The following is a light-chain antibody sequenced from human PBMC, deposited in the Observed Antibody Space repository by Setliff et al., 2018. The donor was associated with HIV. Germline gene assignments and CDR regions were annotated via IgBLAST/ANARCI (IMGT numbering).Light chain of an antibody. Sequence: QSVLTQPASVSGSPGQSVTISCTGTSSDVGGYNYVSWYQQHPGKAPKLMIYDVSKRPSGVPDRFSGSKSGNTASLTISGLQAEDEADYYCCSYAGNYTYVFGTGTKVTVL. CDR3: CSYAGNYTYV. V-gene: IGLV2-11*01. CDR2: DVS. J-gene: IGLJ1*01. CDR1: SSDVGGYNY.